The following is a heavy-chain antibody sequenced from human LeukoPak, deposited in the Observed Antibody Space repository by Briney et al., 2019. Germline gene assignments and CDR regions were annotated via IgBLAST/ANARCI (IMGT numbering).Heavy chain of an antibody. CDR3: AKGDDYGDSLFDY. V-gene: IGHV3-48*03. D-gene: IGHD4-17*01. CDR1: GFTFSGSS. Sequence: GGSLRLSCSASGFTFSGSSMNWVRQAPGNGLQWLSYISTTGSTRRYADSVKGRFTISRDNAENSLYLQMNSLRVEDTAVYYCAKGDDYGDSLFDYWGQGTLVTVSS. J-gene: IGHJ4*02. CDR2: ISTTGSTR.